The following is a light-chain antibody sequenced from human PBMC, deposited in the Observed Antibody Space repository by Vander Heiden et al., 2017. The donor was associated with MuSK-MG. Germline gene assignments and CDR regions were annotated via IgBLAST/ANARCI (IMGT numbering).Light chain of an antibody. CDR1: QSLSTW. V-gene: IGKV1-5*03. CDR2: KAS. J-gene: IGKJ4*01. Sequence: DIQMTQSPSTLSASVGDRVTITCRASQSLSTWLAWYQQIPGKAPKLLIYKASILENGVPSRFSGSGSGTEFTLTISSLQPDDSATYYCQHDNGYPLTFGGGTKVEIK. CDR3: QHDNGYPLT.